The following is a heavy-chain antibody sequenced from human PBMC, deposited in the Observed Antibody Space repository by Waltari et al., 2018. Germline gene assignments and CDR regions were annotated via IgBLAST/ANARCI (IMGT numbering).Heavy chain of an antibody. CDR2: ISNSGDTT. V-gene: IGHV3-48*03. Sequence: DVQLVESGGDLVQPGGSLRLSCAASGFRFNTFEMNWVRQAPGKGLEWLSYISNSGDTTHYADPVKGRFTISRDNAKDLLYLQMDSLRVEDTAVYYCVREYYGILTGYYFDYWGQGTLVTVSS. J-gene: IGHJ4*02. CDR1: GFRFNTFE. D-gene: IGHD3-9*01. CDR3: VREYYGILTGYYFDY.